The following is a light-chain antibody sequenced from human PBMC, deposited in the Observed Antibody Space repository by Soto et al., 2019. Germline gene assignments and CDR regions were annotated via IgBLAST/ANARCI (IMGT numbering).Light chain of an antibody. Sequence: QSALTQPASVSGSPGQSITISCTGTSSDVGGYNYVSWYQQHPGKAPKLMIYDVSNRPSGVSNRFSGSKSGNTASLTISGLQAEDEPDYYCSSYTSSSTLLFGTGTQLTVL. CDR3: SSYTSSSTLL. V-gene: IGLV2-14*01. CDR2: DVS. CDR1: SSDVGGYNY. J-gene: IGLJ1*01.